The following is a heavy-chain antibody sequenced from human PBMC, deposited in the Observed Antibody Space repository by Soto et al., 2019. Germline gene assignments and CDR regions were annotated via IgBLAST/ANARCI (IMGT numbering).Heavy chain of an antibody. CDR2: IYYSGST. CDR1: GGSIISYY. Sequence: SETLSLTCTVSGGSIISYYWSWIRQPPGKGLEWIGYIYYSGSTNYNPSLKIRVTISVDTSKNQFSLKLSSVTAADTAVYYCARHHDSWGQGTLVTVSS. J-gene: IGHJ4*02. CDR3: ARHHDS. V-gene: IGHV4-59*08.